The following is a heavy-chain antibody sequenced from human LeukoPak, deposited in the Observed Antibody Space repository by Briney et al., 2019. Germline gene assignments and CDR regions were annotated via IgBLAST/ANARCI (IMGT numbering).Heavy chain of an antibody. CDR1: GGSFSGYY. V-gene: IGHV4-34*01. Sequence: PSETLSLTCAVYGGSFSGYYWSWIRQPPGKGLEWIGEINHSGSTNYNPSLKSRVTISVDTSKNQFSLKLSSVTAADTAVYYCARHDFGITMVRGVILTPFDYWGQGTLVTVSS. D-gene: IGHD3-10*01. CDR3: ARHDFGITMVRGVILTPFDY. J-gene: IGHJ4*02. CDR2: INHSGST.